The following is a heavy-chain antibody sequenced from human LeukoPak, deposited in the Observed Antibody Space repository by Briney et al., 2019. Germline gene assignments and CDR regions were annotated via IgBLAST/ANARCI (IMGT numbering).Heavy chain of an antibody. Sequence: PSETLSLTCTVSGGSISSSGSYWGWIRQPPGKGLEWIGSIYYSGNTYNPSLKSRVTISVDTSKNQFSLNLTSVNAADTAVYYCARVMAARREDLNWFDPWGQGTLVPVSS. J-gene: IGHJ5*02. CDR1: GGSISSSGSY. V-gene: IGHV4-39*07. D-gene: IGHD6-6*01. CDR2: IYYSGNT. CDR3: ARVMAARREDLNWFDP.